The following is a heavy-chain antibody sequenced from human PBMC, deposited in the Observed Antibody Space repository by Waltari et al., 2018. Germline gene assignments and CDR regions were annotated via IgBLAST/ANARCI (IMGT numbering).Heavy chain of an antibody. CDR1: GGFFSGYY. Sequence: QVQLQQWGAGLLKPSETLSLTCAVYGGFFSGYYWSWIRQPPGKGLEWIGEINHSGSTNYNPSLKSRVTISVDTSKNQFSLKLSSVTAADTAVYYCAREGVVRAIDYWGQGTLVTVSS. CDR3: AREGVVRAIDY. J-gene: IGHJ4*02. D-gene: IGHD3-10*01. V-gene: IGHV4-34*01. CDR2: INHSGST.